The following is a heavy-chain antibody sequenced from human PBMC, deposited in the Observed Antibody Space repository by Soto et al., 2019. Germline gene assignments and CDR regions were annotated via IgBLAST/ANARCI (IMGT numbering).Heavy chain of an antibody. CDR2: MNPNSGNT. D-gene: IGHD2-2*01. Sequence: ASVKVSCKASGYTFTSYDINWVRQATGQGLEWMGWMNPNSGNTGYAQKFQGRVTMTRNTSISTAYMELSSLRSEDTAVYYCARGIGYCSSTSCPSDYYMDVWGKGTTVTVSS. CDR1: GYTFTSYD. CDR3: ARGIGYCSSTSCPSDYYMDV. V-gene: IGHV1-8*01. J-gene: IGHJ6*03.